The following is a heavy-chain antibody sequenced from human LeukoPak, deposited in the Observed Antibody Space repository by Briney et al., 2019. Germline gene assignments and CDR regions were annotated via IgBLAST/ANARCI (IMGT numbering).Heavy chain of an antibody. CDR2: IIPVVGIL. J-gene: IGHJ6*02. CDR1: GGTFTPYG. CDR3: ARGGSYYFYNGMDV. Sequence: SVKVSCKASGGTFTPYGINWVRQAPGLGLEWMARIIPVVGILNYAQRFQGRVTITADNPTSTVYMELSSLRSGDTAVYYCARGGSYYFYNGMDVWGQGTTLTVSS. D-gene: IGHD1-26*01. V-gene: IGHV1-69*04.